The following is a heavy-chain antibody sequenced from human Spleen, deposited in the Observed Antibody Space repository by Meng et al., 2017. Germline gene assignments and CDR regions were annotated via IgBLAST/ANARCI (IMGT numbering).Heavy chain of an antibody. V-gene: IGHV4-61*03. CDR2: INHSGST. J-gene: IGHJ4*02. D-gene: IGHD6-13*01. CDR1: GGSVSSGSYY. CDR3: ARSGSWYELDY. Sequence: SETLSLTCTVSGGSVSSGSYYWSWIRQPPGKGLEWIGEINHSGSTNYNPSLESRATISVDTSQNNLSLKLSSVTAADSAVYYCARSGSWYELDYWGQGTLVTVSS.